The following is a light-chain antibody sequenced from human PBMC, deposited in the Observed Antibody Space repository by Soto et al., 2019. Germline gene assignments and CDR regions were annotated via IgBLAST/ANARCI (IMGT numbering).Light chain of an antibody. CDR2: DAS. J-gene: IGKJ5*01. Sequence: EIVLTQSPATLTLSSGERATLSCGASQSVSSYLAWYQQKPGQAPRLLIYDASNRATGIPARFSGSGSGTDFTLTISSLEPEDFALYYCQQRSNWITFGQGTRLEIK. CDR3: QQRSNWIT. CDR1: QSVSSY. V-gene: IGKV3-11*01.